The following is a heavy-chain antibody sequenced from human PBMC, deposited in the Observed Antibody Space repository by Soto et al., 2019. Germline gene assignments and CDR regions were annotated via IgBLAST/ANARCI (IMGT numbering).Heavy chain of an antibody. Sequence: PGEALKISCKGSGYSFTSYWISWVRQMPGKGLEWRGRIDPSDSYTNYSPSCQGHVTITADKSISTAYLQWSSLKASDTAMYYCARNPTNIAAADYYYGMDVWGQGTTVTVSS. D-gene: IGHD6-13*01. CDR3: ARNPTNIAAADYYYGMDV. J-gene: IGHJ6*02. V-gene: IGHV5-10-1*01. CDR2: IDPSDSYT. CDR1: GYSFTSYW.